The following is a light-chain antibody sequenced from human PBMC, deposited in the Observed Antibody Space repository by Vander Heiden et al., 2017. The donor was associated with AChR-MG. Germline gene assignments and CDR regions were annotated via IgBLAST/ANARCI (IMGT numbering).Light chain of an antibody. CDR1: QSVSSY. CDR3: QQRSTWPPIT. CDR2: DAS. Sequence: IVLTQSPATLSLSPGDRATISCRASQSVSSYLAWYQQKPGQAPRVLIYDASNRATGIPARFSGSGSGTDFTLTISSLEPEDFAVYYCQQRSTWPPITFGQGTRLEIK. J-gene: IGKJ5*01. V-gene: IGKV3-11*01.